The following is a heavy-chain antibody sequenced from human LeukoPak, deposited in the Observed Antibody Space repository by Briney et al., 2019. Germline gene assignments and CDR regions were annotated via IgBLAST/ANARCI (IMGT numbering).Heavy chain of an antibody. CDR3: ARVWSPTMVRGVIIRGYFDY. CDR1: GFTFSSYS. J-gene: IGHJ4*02. D-gene: IGHD3-10*01. V-gene: IGHV3-21*01. Sequence: GGSLRLSCAASGFTFSSYSMNWVRQAPGKGLEWVSSISSSSSYIYYADSVKGRFTISRDNAKNSLYLQMNSLRAEDTAVYYCARVWSPTMVRGVIIRGYFDYWGQGTLVTVSS. CDR2: ISSSSSYI.